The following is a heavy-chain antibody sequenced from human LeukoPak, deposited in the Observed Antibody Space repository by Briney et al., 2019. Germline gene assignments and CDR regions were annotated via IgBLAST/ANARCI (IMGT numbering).Heavy chain of an antibody. V-gene: IGHV3-48*03. D-gene: IGHD3-16*01. CDR3: AGGSDYLEY. CDR2: ISGTGSTI. CDR1: GFTFSSYE. J-gene: IGHJ4*02. Sequence: GGSLRLSCTTSGFTFSSYEMNWVRQAPGKGLEWVSYISGTGSTIYYVDSVKGGFTISRDNAKNSLYLQINSLRAEDTAIYYCAGGSDYLEYWGQGTLVTVSS.